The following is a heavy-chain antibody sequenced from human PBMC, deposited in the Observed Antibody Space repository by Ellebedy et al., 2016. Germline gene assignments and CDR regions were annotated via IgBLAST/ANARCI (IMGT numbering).Heavy chain of an antibody. J-gene: IGHJ5*02. CDR3: ARDSQAFYSSRIDP. V-gene: IGHV3-30-3*01. CDR2: ISADGSKD. D-gene: IGHD4-11*01. Sequence: GESLKISCAASGFSFSLYAMHWVRQAPGKGLQWVAIISADGSKDSYADSVTGRFTISRDNSKNTVYLQMNSLRTEDTAVYYCARDSQAFYSSRIDPWGQGTLVAVSS. CDR1: GFSFSLYA.